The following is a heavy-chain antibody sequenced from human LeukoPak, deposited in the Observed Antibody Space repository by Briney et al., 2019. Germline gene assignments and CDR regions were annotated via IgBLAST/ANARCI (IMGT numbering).Heavy chain of an antibody. Sequence: GGSLRLSCAASGFIVSSNYMSWVRQAPGKGLEWVANIKEDGSEKYYVDSVKGRFTISRDNAKSSLYLQMNSLRAEDTAVYYCARESPYYYDSPDAFDIWGQGTMVTVSS. V-gene: IGHV3-7*03. CDR3: ARESPYYYDSPDAFDI. CDR1: GFIVSSNY. D-gene: IGHD3-22*01. CDR2: IKEDGSEK. J-gene: IGHJ3*02.